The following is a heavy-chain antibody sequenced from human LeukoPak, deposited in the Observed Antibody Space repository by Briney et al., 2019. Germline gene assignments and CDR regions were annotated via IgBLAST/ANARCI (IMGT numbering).Heavy chain of an antibody. Sequence: SVKVSCKASGGTFSSYTISWVRQAPGRGLEWMGRIIPILGIANYAQKFQGRVTITADKSTSTAYMELSSLRSEDTAVYYCASYCSSTSCYSRGGIDYYMDVWGKGTTVTVSS. V-gene: IGHV1-69*02. D-gene: IGHD2-2*01. J-gene: IGHJ6*03. CDR3: ASYCSSTSCYSRGGIDYYMDV. CDR1: GGTFSSYT. CDR2: IIPILGIA.